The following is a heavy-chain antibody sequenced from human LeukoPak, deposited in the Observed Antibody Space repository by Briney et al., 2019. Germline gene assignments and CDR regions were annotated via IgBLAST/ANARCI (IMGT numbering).Heavy chain of an antibody. CDR3: ARFMIREVSYFDF. D-gene: IGHD3-10*01. CDR1: GGSISSGDYY. J-gene: IGHJ4*02. Sequence: PSETLSLTCTVSGGSISSGDYYWSWIRQPPGKGLEWIGYIYYSGSTYYNPSLKSRVTISVDTSKNQFSLKLNSVTAADTAVYYCARFMIREVSYFDFWGQGTLVTVSS. V-gene: IGHV4-30-4*01. CDR2: IYYSGST.